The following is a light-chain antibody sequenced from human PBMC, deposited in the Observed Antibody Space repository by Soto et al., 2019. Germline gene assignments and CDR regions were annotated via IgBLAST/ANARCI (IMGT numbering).Light chain of an antibody. CDR3: SSYASSSTLGFV. CDR2: DVS. CDR1: SGDVGGDNY. V-gene: IGLV2-14*01. J-gene: IGLJ1*01. Sequence: QSLLTQPAGVSGSPGQSIPISWPGGSGDVGGDNYVSWWQQHPGKAPKLMIYDVSNRPSGVSNRFSGSKSGNTASLTISGLQAEDEADYYCSSYASSSTLGFVFGTGTKVTGL.